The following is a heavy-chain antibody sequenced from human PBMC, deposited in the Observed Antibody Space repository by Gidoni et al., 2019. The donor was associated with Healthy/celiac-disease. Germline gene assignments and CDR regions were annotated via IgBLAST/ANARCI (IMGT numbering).Heavy chain of an antibody. Sequence: QVQLVQSGAEVKKPGASVKVSCKASGYTFTGYHMHWVRQAPGKGLEWMGWIKPNRGGTNYAQKLQGRVTITRDTSISTAYMELSRLRSDDTAVYYCARDAAIVVVPAAGDYYYGMDVWGQGTTGTVSS. CDR2: IKPNRGGT. CDR1: GYTFTGYH. D-gene: IGHD2-2*01. J-gene: IGHJ6*02. CDR3: ARDAAIVVVPAAGDYYYGMDV. V-gene: IGHV1-2*02.